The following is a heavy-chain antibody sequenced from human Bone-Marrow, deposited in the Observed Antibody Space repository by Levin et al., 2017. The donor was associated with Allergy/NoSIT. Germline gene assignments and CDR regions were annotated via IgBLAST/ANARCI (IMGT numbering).Heavy chain of an antibody. J-gene: IGHJ2*01. Sequence: LSLTCAASGFTFSSYAMSWVRQAPGKGLEWVSAISGSGGSTYYADSVKGRFTISRDNSKNTLYLQMNSLRAEDTAVYYCAKLGGSGVNLYYYDSRGRWYFDLWGRGTLVTVSS. V-gene: IGHV3-23*01. CDR2: ISGSGGST. D-gene: IGHD3-22*01. CDR3: AKLGGSGVNLYYYDSRGRWYFDL. CDR1: GFTFSSYA.